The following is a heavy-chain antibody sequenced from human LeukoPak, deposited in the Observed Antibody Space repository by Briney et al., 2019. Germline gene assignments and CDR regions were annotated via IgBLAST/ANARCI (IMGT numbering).Heavy chain of an antibody. J-gene: IGHJ6*02. CDR2: ISSSGSTI. V-gene: IGHV3-11*01. CDR1: GFTFSDYY. D-gene: IGHD4-17*01. CDR3: ARDLNGDGGYYYYYYGMDV. Sequence: NPGGSLRLSCAASGFTFSDYYMSWIRQAPGKGLEWVSYISSSGSTIYYADSVKGRFTISRDNARNSLYLQMNSLRAEDTAVYYCARDLNGDGGYYYYYYGMDVWGQGTTVTVSS.